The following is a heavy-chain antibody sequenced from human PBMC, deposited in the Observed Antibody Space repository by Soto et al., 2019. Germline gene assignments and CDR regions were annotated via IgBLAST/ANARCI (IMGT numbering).Heavy chain of an antibody. D-gene: IGHD3-22*01. Sequence: SVKVSCKASGGTFSSYAISWVRQAPGQEHEWMGGIIPIFGTANYAQKFQGRVTITADESTSTAYMELSSLRSEDTAVYYCARHYYYDSSGYYPLYYYGMDVWGQGTTVTVSS. CDR1: GGTFSSYA. CDR3: ARHYYYDSSGYYPLYYYGMDV. CDR2: IIPIFGTA. J-gene: IGHJ6*02. V-gene: IGHV1-69*13.